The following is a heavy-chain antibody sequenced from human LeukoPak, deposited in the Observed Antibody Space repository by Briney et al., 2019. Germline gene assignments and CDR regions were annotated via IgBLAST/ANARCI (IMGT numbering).Heavy chain of an antibody. J-gene: IGHJ4*02. D-gene: IGHD3-10*01. Sequence: SQTLSLTCTVSGGSISSASYDWSWIRQPAGKGLEWIGRIYTSGSTNYNPSLKSRVTISVDTPKNQFSLKLSSVTAADTAVYYCARTYYYGSGSHGRFDYWGQGTLVTVSS. CDR3: ARTYYYGSGSHGRFDY. CDR2: IYTSGST. CDR1: GGSISSASYD. V-gene: IGHV4-61*02.